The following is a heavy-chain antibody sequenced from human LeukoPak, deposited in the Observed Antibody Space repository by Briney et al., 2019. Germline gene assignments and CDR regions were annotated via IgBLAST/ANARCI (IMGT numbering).Heavy chain of an antibody. J-gene: IGHJ6*02. V-gene: IGHV4-34*01. CDR2: INHSGST. Sequence: SETLSLTCAVYGGSFSGYYWSWIRQPPGKGLEWIGEINHSGSTHYNPSLKRRVTISVDTSKNQFSLKLSSVTAADTAVYYCARGGYCSGGSCYFYYYYYGMDVWGQGTTVTVSS. CDR3: ARGGYCSGGSCYFYYYYYGMDV. D-gene: IGHD2-15*01. CDR1: GGSFSGYY.